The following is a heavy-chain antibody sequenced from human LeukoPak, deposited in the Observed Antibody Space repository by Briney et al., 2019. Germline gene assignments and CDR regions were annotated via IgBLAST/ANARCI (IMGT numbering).Heavy chain of an antibody. D-gene: IGHD3-10*01. J-gene: IGHJ4*02. CDR2: TLNSVNV. Sequence: SETLSLTRTASGGSISSNSWSWIRQPPGKGLEWIGYTLNSVNVNSDPSLKSRVSISVDTSRNQCSLRLRSVTAADTAVYYCARDFYGSIDYWGQGILVTVSS. CDR3: ARDFYGSIDY. CDR1: GGSISSNS. V-gene: IGHV4-59*01.